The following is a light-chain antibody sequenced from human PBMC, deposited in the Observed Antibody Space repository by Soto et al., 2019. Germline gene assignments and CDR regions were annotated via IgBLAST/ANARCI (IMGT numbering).Light chain of an antibody. Sequence: QSALTQPASVSGSPGQSITISCTASSSHIGSSNLVSWYQHHSGKAPKLIIYEGNKRPSGVSNRFSGSKSGNTASLTISGLQAEDEADYYCSSYTSSSTLYVFGTGTKVTVL. CDR3: SSYTSSSTLYV. V-gene: IGLV2-14*02. CDR2: EGN. J-gene: IGLJ1*01. CDR1: SSHIGSSNL.